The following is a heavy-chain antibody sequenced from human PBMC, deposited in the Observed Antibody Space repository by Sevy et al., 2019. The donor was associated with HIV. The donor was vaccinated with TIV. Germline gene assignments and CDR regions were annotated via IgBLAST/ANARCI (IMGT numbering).Heavy chain of an antibody. CDR2: IYYSGST. Sequence: SETLSLTCTVSGGSISSYYWSWIRQPPGKGLEWIGYIYYSGSTNYNPSLKSRVTISVDTSKNEFSLKLSSVTAADTAVYYCARDRGAWGVWGKGTTVTVSS. J-gene: IGHJ6*04. CDR3: ARDRGAWGV. V-gene: IGHV4-59*01. CDR1: GGSISSYY. D-gene: IGHD3-16*01.